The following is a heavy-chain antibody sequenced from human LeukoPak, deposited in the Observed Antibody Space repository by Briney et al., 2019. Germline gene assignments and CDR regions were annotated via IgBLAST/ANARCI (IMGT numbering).Heavy chain of an antibody. Sequence: PGGSLRLSCAASGFTFSNYGMTWVRQVPEKGLEWVSFIDKTGSTIYYADSVKGRFTISRDNAKNSLSLQMSSLRSEDTAVYYCARGGEVVTATLDYWGQGTLVTVSS. CDR3: ARGGEVVTATLDY. D-gene: IGHD2-21*02. V-gene: IGHV3-48*01. CDR1: GFTFSNYG. CDR2: IDKTGSTI. J-gene: IGHJ4*02.